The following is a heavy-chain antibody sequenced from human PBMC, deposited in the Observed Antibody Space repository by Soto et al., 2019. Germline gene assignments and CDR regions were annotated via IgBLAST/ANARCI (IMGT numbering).Heavy chain of an antibody. J-gene: IGHJ6*04. CDR3: ARGSPTAFEIVTPVPQTHGTDV. D-gene: IGHD2-2*01. V-gene: IGHV1-2*02. CDR2: INPHTDGT. Sequence: GASVKVPCKASGYSFIDNYMHWVRQAPGQGLEWMGWINPHTDGTNFAQKFQGRVTMTRDTSISTAYMQLSRLTSDDTAKYYCARGSPTAFEIVTPVPQTHGTDVWGKGTTVTV. CDR1: GYSFIDNY.